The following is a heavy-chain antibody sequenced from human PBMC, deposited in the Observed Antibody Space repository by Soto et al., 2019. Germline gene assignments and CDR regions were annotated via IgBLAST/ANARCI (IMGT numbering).Heavy chain of an antibody. CDR1: GFIFEDYA. J-gene: IGHJ4*02. Sequence: GGSLRLSCATSGFIFEDYAMHWVRQAPGKGLEWVSGLSWNGGATGYADSVRSRFTISRDNARTSLYLQMNSLRPEDTALYYCAKDGDFVADYYFDYWGQGTLVTVSS. V-gene: IGHV3-9*01. CDR3: AKDGDFVADYYFDY. D-gene: IGHD2-15*01. CDR2: LSWNGGAT.